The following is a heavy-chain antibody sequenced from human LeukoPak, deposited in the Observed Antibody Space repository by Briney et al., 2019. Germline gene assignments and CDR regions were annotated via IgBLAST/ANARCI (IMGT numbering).Heavy chain of an antibody. CDR3: ARVGYYYGAGSHFKALDS. D-gene: IGHD3-10*01. CDR2: INPDSGDT. CDR1: GYTFTSYD. Sequence: EASVKVSCKASGYTFTSYDINWVRQAPGQGLEWMGWINPDSGDTNYEQKFQDWVTMTRDTSVNTVYMELSSLKSDDTAVYYCARVGYYYGAGSHFKALDSWGQGTLVIVSS. J-gene: IGHJ4*02. V-gene: IGHV1-2*04.